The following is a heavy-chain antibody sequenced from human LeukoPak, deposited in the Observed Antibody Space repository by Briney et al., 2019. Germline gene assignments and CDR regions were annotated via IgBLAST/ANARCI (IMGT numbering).Heavy chain of an antibody. Sequence: ASVKGSCKASGYTLNVFFMQWVRQAPGQGLEWMGWINPNSGDTNYAQRFQGRVTMTLDTSNSAAYMELTSLTPDDTAMYYCASGRGSGSLRWGQGTLVTVSS. D-gene: IGHD1-26*01. J-gene: IGHJ4*02. V-gene: IGHV1-2*02. CDR1: GYTLNVFF. CDR3: ASGRGSGSLR. CDR2: INPNSGDT.